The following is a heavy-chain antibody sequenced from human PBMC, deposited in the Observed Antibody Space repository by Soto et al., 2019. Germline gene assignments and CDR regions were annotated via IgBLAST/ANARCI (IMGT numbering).Heavy chain of an antibody. J-gene: IGHJ6*03. V-gene: IGHV1-3*01. CDR1: GYTFTSYA. CDR2: INAGNGNT. D-gene: IGHD2-21*01. Sequence: ASVKVSCKASGYTFTSYAMHWVRQAPGQRLEWMGWINAGNGNTKYSQKFQGRVTITRDTSASTAYMELSSLRSEDTAVYYCERGNIVVTSRGGAASINYYMDVWGKGTTVTVPS. CDR3: ERGNIVVTSRGGAASINYYMDV.